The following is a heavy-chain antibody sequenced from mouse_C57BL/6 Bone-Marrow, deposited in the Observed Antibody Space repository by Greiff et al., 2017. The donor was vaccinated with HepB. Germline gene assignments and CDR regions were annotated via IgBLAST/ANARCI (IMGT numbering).Heavy chain of an antibody. V-gene: IGHV3-6*01. Sequence: ESGPGLVKPSQSLSLTCSVTGYSITSGYYWNWIRQFPGNKLEWMGYISYDGSNNYNPSLKNRISITRDTSKNQFFLKLNTVTTEDTATYYCARDYYSSSYGAMDYWGQGTSVTVSS. CDR3: ARDYYSSSYGAMDY. J-gene: IGHJ4*01. CDR2: ISYDGSN. CDR1: GYSITSGYY. D-gene: IGHD1-1*01.